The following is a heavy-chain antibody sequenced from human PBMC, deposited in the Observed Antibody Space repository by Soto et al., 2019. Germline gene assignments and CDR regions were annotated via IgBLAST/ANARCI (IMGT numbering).Heavy chain of an antibody. CDR2: IYYSGST. Sequence: QVQLQESGPGLVKPSETLSLTCTVSGGSISSYYWSWIRQPPGKGLEWIGYIYYSGSTNYNPSLKSRVTRSVDTSKNQFSLKLSSVTAADTAVYYCARQYYAQDDAFDIWGQGTMVTVSS. CDR1: GGSISSYY. V-gene: IGHV4-59*08. J-gene: IGHJ3*02. CDR3: ARQYYAQDDAFDI. D-gene: IGHD3-3*01.